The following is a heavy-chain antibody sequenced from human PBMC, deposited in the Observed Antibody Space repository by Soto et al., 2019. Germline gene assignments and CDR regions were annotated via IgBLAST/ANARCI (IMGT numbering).Heavy chain of an antibody. J-gene: IGHJ4*02. CDR3: ARDDSLTGDPHDAGPH. V-gene: IGHV3-33*01. Sequence: HPGGSLRLSCAASGFTFSSYGMHWVRQAPGKGLEWVAVIWYDGSNKYYADSVKGRFTISRDNSKNTLYLQMNSLRAEDTAVYYCARDDSLTGDPHDAGPHWGQGTLVTVSS. CDR2: IWYDGSNK. CDR1: GFTFSSYG. D-gene: IGHD3-22*01.